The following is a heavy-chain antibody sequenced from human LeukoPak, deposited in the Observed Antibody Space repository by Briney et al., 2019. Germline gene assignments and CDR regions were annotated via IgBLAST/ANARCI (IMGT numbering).Heavy chain of an antibody. CDR3: ARDPHSYGSDNWFDP. CDR2: ISSSSSYI. J-gene: IGHJ5*02. V-gene: IGHV3-21*01. D-gene: IGHD5-18*01. CDR1: GFTFSSYS. Sequence: GGSLRLSCAASGFTFSSYSMNWVRQAPGKGLEWVSSISSSSSYIYYADSVKGRFTISRDNAKNSLYLQMNSLRAEDTAVYYCARDPHSYGSDNWFDPWGQGTLVTVSS.